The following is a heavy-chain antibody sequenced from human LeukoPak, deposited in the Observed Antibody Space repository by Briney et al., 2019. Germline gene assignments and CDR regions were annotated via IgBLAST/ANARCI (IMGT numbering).Heavy chain of an antibody. V-gene: IGHV1-2*02. J-gene: IGHJ4*02. Sequence: ASVKVSCKASGYTFTGYYMHWVRQAPGQGLEWMGWINPNSGGTNYAQKFQGRVTMTRDTSISTAYMELSRLRSDDTAVYYCARVGDMGYDSSGYYDVDYWGQGTLVTVSS. CDR1: GYTFTGYY. CDR3: ARVGDMGYDSSGYYDVDY. D-gene: IGHD3-22*01. CDR2: INPNSGGT.